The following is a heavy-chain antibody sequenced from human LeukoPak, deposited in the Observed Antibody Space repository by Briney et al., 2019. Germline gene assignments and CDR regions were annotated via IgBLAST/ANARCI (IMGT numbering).Heavy chain of an antibody. CDR2: IKSDGSNK. V-gene: IGHV3-74*03. Sequence: GGSLTLSCIASGFTFSNYLMHWVRHAPGKGLVWVSRIKSDGSNKMYADSVKGRFTLSRDNAENPLYLQMNSLSVEDTAMYYCTREGSLGQQLPPDYWGQGTLVTVSS. D-gene: IGHD6-13*01. CDR3: TREGSLGQQLPPDY. J-gene: IGHJ4*02. CDR1: GFTFSNYL.